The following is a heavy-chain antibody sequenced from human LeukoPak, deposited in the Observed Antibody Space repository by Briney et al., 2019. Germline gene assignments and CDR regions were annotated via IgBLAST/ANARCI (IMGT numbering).Heavy chain of an antibody. CDR1: GYSISSGYY. Sequence: SETLSLTCTVSGYSISSGYYWGWIRQPPGKGLEWIGSIYHSGSTYYNPSLKSRVTISVDTSKNQFSLKLSSVTAADTAVYYCARENVLLWFGELLPWYFDLWGRGTLVTVSS. V-gene: IGHV4-38-2*02. CDR2: IYHSGST. D-gene: IGHD3-10*01. J-gene: IGHJ2*01. CDR3: ARENVLLWFGELLPWYFDL.